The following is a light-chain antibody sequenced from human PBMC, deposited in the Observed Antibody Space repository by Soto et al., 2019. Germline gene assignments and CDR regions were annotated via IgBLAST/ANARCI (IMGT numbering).Light chain of an antibody. Sequence: DIQMTQSPSSVSASFGDRVTITCRASQTLNNYLTWFQQKPGKAPKVLIYAASTLQSGVPSRFSGSGSGAEFTLTISSLQPEDFASYYCQQSFSPLLTFGGGTKVDIK. CDR1: QTLNNY. CDR2: AAS. V-gene: IGKV1-39*01. J-gene: IGKJ4*01. CDR3: QQSFSPLLT.